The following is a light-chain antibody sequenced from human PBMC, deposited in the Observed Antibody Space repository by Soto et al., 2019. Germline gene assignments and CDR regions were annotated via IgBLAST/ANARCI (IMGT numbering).Light chain of an antibody. CDR2: GAS. V-gene: IGKV3-20*01. CDR3: LHHGSSLWT. Sequence: EILFTQCPGTLSFSPGERATLSFEANQSVSSNFLAWYQQKPGQAPRLLTSGASNRATGIPDRFSGSGSGTDFTLTISRLEPEDFAMYYCLHHGSSLWTFGQGTKVDI. CDR1: QSVSSNF. J-gene: IGKJ1*01.